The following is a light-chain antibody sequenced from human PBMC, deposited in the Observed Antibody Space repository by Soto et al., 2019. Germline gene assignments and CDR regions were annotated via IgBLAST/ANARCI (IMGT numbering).Light chain of an antibody. Sequence: DIQMTQFPSSLSASVGDRVNITCRASQAIRSDLGWYQQKPGKAPKRLIQAASSLQSGVPSRFSGSRSGTEFALTISCLQPEDFATYYCLQQNSYPLTFGGGTRVDVK. CDR2: AAS. CDR3: LQQNSYPLT. J-gene: IGKJ4*01. V-gene: IGKV1-17*01. CDR1: QAIRSD.